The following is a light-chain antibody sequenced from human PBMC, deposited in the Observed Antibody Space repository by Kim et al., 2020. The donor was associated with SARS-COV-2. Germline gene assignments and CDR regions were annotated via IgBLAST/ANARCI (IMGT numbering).Light chain of an antibody. CDR2: GAS. CDR1: RSVSSH. J-gene: IGKJ4*01. CDR3: QQYVNWPLT. Sequence: EIVMTQSPATLSVSPGERATLSCRDSRSVSSHLAWYQQKPGQGPRLLIYGASTRATGVPDRFSGSGSGTDFTLTISSLHSEDFAVYYCQQYVNWPLTFGGGTKVEI. V-gene: IGKV3-15*01.